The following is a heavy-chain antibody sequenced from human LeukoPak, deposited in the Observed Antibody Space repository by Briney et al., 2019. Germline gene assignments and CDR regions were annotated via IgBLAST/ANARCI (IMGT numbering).Heavy chain of an antibody. Sequence: GGSMRLSCAAYGFTFSSYSMNWVRQAPGRGLEWVSSISSSSSHIYHADSVKGRFTISRDNAKNSLYLQMKSLRAEDTAVYYCARDKQLVQGGGVYWGQGTLVTVSS. V-gene: IGHV3-21*01. CDR2: ISSSSSHI. D-gene: IGHD6-6*01. CDR3: ARDKQLVQGGGVY. CDR1: GFTFSSYS. J-gene: IGHJ4*02.